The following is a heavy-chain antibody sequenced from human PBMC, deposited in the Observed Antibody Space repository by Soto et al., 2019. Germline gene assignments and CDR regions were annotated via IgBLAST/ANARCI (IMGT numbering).Heavy chain of an antibody. D-gene: IGHD3-10*01. V-gene: IGHV4-39*01. CDR2: VDYNENT. CDR3: ARRERYYGSPGWFDP. J-gene: IGHJ5*02. Sequence: SETLSLTRTVCGGSITRFAHYWGWSRQPPGKGLELIGTVDYNENTYYSPSLKSLVTISLDTSKNQFSLNLRPVTAADTANYFSARRERYYGSPGWFDPWGQGTLVT. CDR1: GGSITRFAHY.